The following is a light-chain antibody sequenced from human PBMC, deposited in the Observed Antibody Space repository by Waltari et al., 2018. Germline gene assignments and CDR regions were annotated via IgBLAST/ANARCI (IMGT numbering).Light chain of an antibody. CDR1: PPNIGDNY. CDR2: GDQ. CDR3: ATWDNTLSPV. Sequence: QSVLTPPPPVSAAPGQKVTTSSSGSPPNIGDNYLSLSQQFPGPAPKALIYGDQRRTTGTPDPFSASKSGTSATLDLTGLQTRDEADYSCATWDNTLSPVFGGGTTVTVL. V-gene: IGLV1-51*02. J-gene: IGLJ2*01.